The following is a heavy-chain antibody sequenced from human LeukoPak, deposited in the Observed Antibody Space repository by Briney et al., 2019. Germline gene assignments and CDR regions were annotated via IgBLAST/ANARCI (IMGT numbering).Heavy chain of an antibody. Sequence: GGSLRLSCAASGFTFSNNAMHWVRQAPGKGLEWVAVISYDGSNKYHADSVKGRFTISRDNSKNTLYLQMSSLRAEDTAVYYCAKDGRYCSSTSCGEYSDYWGQGTQVTVSS. CDR2: ISYDGSNK. J-gene: IGHJ4*02. CDR1: GFTFSNNA. D-gene: IGHD2-2*01. CDR3: AKDGRYCSSTSCGEYSDY. V-gene: IGHV3-30*18.